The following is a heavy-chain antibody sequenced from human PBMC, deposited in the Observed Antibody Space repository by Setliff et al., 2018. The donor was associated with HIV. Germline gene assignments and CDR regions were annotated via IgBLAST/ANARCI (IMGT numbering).Heavy chain of an antibody. CDR1: RDSINGHW. J-gene: IGHJ3*02. CDR3: ARYKCINFACVGFDI. Sequence: PSETLSLTCTVSRDSINGHWWSWIRQPPGKGLEWTGSIHYSGITHYNPSLKSRLTMSVDTSKNQVSLKLTSVTAADTAVYYCARYKCINFACVGFDIWGQGTKVTVS. D-gene: IGHD3-9*01. V-gene: IGHV4-59*11. CDR2: IHYSGIT.